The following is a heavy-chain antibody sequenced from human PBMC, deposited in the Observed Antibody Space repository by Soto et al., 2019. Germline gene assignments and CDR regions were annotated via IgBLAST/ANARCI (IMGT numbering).Heavy chain of an antibody. V-gene: IGHV3-30*18. Sequence: QVQLVEYGGGVVQPGRSLRLSCAASGFTFSSDGMHWVRQAPGKGLEWVAVISYDGSNKYYSDSVKGRFTISRDNSQNTLYLQMTSLSAEDTAVYYCAKAVPEVYSSSWTFDYWGQGTLGTVSS. CDR1: GFTFSSDG. CDR2: ISYDGSNK. J-gene: IGHJ4*02. D-gene: IGHD6-13*01. CDR3: AKAVPEVYSSSWTFDY.